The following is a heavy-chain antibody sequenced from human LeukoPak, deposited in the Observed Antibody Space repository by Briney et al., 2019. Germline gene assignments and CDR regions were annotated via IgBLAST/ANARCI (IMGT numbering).Heavy chain of an antibody. D-gene: IGHD2/OR15-2a*01. CDR1: GFTFGTYW. CDR2: IKQDGSEK. V-gene: IGHV3-7*01. J-gene: IGHJ4*02. CDR3: ARVLSWSADY. Sequence: PGGSLRLSCAASGFTFGTYWMSWVRQAPGKGLEWVANIKQDGSEKYYVDSVKGRFTISRDNAKSSLYLQMNSLRAEDTAVYYCARVLSWSADYWGQGTLVTVSS.